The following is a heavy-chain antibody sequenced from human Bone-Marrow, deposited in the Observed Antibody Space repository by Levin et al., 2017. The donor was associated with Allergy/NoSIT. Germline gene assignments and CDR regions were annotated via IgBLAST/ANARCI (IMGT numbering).Heavy chain of an antibody. V-gene: IGHV4-59*01. J-gene: IGHJ4*02. CDR2: FSYTEGT. CDR1: RGSISNYY. CDR3: ARGEFSTSEIDF. Sequence: SQTLSLTCTVSRGSISNYYWNWIRQTPGKGLEWIGYFSYTEGTNYSPAFKSRATISVNTSENQFSLRLTSVTAADTAVYYCARGEFSTSEIDFWGQGILITVSS. D-gene: IGHD6-6*01.